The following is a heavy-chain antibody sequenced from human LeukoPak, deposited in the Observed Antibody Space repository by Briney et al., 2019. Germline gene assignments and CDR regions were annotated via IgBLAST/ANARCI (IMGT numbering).Heavy chain of an antibody. V-gene: IGHV4-4*07. Sequence: PSETLSLTCTVSGGSISNYHWTWIRQPAGKGLEWIGQIHTSGSTNYNPPLKSRVTMSIDTPENQVSLTMRSVTAADTAVYYCARRDYSSGWSSDKWGQGTLVTVSS. CDR2: IHTSGST. D-gene: IGHD6-19*01. J-gene: IGHJ4*02. CDR1: GGSISNYH. CDR3: ARRDYSSGWSSDK.